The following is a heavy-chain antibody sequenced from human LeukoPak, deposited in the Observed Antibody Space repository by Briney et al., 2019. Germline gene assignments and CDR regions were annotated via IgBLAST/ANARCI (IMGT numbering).Heavy chain of an antibody. CDR3: ARAPHHDLGESYFGY. V-gene: IGHV4-38-2*01. J-gene: IGHJ4*02. Sequence: SETLSLTCAVSGYSISSGYYWGWIRQPPGKGLEWIGSIYHSGSTYYNPSLKSRVTISVDTSKNQFPLKLSSVTAADTAVYYCARAPHHDLGESYFGYWGQGTLVTVSS. CDR1: GYSISSGYY. D-gene: IGHD3-10*01. CDR2: IYHSGST.